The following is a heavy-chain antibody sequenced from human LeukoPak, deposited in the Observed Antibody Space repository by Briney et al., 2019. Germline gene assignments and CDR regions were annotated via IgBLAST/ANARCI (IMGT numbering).Heavy chain of an antibody. D-gene: IGHD3-22*01. V-gene: IGHV4-4*09. Sequence: VKPSETLSLTCTVSGDSISSYYWSWIRQPPGKGLEWIGYIYTSGGTNYIPSLKGRVTISIDTSKNQFSLKLSSVTAADTAVYYCARVRVSSSSHPWYFDYWGQGTLATVSS. CDR1: GDSISSYY. J-gene: IGHJ4*02. CDR3: ARVRVSSSSHPWYFDY. CDR2: IYTSGGT.